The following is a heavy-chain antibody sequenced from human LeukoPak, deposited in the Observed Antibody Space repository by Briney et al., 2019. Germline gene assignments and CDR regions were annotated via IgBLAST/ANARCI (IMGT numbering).Heavy chain of an antibody. D-gene: IGHD2-21*02. CDR1: GGTFSSTT. Sequence: SVKVSCKASGGTFSSTTINWVRQAPGQGLEWMGGITPIFHTPNYAQKFQGRVTITAVESMSTAYMELSSLRSEDTAVYYCARGWLAETTVVTPYNYWGQGTLVTVSS. CDR3: ARGWLAETTVVTPYNY. CDR2: ITPIFHTP. J-gene: IGHJ4*02. V-gene: IGHV1-69*13.